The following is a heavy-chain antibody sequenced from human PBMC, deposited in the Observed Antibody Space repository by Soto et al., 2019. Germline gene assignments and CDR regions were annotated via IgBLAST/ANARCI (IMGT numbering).Heavy chain of an antibody. D-gene: IGHD4-4*01. J-gene: IGHJ6*02. Sequence: SLSLACAASVFTFREAWMSWVRQAPGKGLEWVGRIKSKSDGETTDYAAPVKGRFIISRDDSEKTLHLQMNSLKAEDSAIYYCVTAGPDLNYFIYGMDDLGQGTTDTASS. V-gene: IGHV3-15*01. CDR3: VTAGPDLNYFIYGMDD. CDR2: IKSKSDGETT. CDR1: VFTFREAW.